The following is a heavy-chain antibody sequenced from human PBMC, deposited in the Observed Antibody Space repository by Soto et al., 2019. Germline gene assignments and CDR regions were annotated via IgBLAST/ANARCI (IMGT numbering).Heavy chain of an antibody. J-gene: IGHJ6*02. CDR2: IWYDGSNK. CDR1: GFTFSSYG. D-gene: IGHD6-19*01. Sequence: GSLRLSCAASGFTFSSYGMHWVRQAPGKGLEWVAVIWYDGSNKYYADSVKGRFTISRDNSKNTLYLQMNSLRAEDTAVYYCARATYSSGWPDYYYYGMDVWGQGTTVTVSS. CDR3: ARATYSSGWPDYYYYGMDV. V-gene: IGHV3-33*01.